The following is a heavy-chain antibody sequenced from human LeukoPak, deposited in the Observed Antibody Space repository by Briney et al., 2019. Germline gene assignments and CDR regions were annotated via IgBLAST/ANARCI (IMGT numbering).Heavy chain of an antibody. J-gene: IGHJ4*02. CDR1: GFTFSTYS. D-gene: IGHD5-12*01. CDR2: ISPDSNYK. CDR3: VRGGYRGFDYEY. Sequence: GESLRLSCAASGFTFSTYSMNWLRLAPGKGLEWVSSISPDSNYKYYVDSVKGRFTITRDNAKSSLYLQMNSLRAEDTAVYYCVRGGYRGFDYEYWGQGTLVTVSS. V-gene: IGHV3-21*01.